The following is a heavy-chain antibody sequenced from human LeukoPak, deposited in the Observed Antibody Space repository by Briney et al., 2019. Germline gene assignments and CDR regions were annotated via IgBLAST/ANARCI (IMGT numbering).Heavy chain of an antibody. J-gene: IGHJ4*02. CDR1: GGSISSYY. V-gene: IGHV4-59*01. D-gene: IGHD3-22*01. Sequence: SETLSLTCTVSGGSISSYYWSWIRQPPGKGLVCIGYIYYMGSTNYNPSRESGVTISVDTSKNHFSLKLSSVTAADTAVYYCARVLYYYDSSGYYGQGYYFDYWGQGTLVTVSS. CDR3: ARVLYYYDSSGYYGQGYYFDY. CDR2: IYYMGST.